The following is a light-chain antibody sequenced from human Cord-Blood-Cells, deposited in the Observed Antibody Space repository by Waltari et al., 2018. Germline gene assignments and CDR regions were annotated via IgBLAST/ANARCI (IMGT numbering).Light chain of an antibody. CDR2: EGS. V-gene: IGLV2-23*01. CDR3: CSYAGSRLV. CDR1: SSDVGSYNL. J-gene: IGLJ2*01. Sequence: QSALTQPASVSGSPGQSITISCTGTSSDVGSYNLVSWYQQHPGKAPKLMIYEGSKRPSGVSNRFSGSQSGNTSSLTISGLQAEDEADYYCCSYAGSRLVFGGGTKLTVL.